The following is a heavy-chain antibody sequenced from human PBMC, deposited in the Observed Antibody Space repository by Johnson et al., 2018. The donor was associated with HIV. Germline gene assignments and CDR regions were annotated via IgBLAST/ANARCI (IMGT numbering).Heavy chain of an antibody. CDR2: IKSKTDGGTT. CDR1: GFSFSNYA. J-gene: IGHJ3*02. CDR3: ARGLIIQLWLQAAFDI. D-gene: IGHD5-18*01. V-gene: IGHV3-15*01. Sequence: MQLVESGGGVVQPGSSLTLSCAASGFSFSNYAMHWVRQAPGKGLEWVGRIKSKTDGGTTDYAAPVKGRFTISRDDSKNTLYLQMNSLRAEDTAVYYCARGLIIQLWLQAAFDIWGQGTMVTVSS.